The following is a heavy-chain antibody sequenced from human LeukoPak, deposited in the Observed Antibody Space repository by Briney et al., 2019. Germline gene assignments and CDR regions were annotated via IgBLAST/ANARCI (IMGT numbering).Heavy chain of an antibody. V-gene: IGHV1-18*01. J-gene: IGHJ3*02. Sequence: ASVKVSCKASGYTFTSYGISWVRQAPGQGLEWMGWISAYNGNTNYAQKLQGRVTMTTDTSTSTAYMELRSLRSDDTAVYYCARDSPGGSSGWVDAFDIWGQGTMVTVSS. CDR3: ARDSPGGSSGWVDAFDI. CDR2: ISAYNGNT. D-gene: IGHD6-19*01. CDR1: GYTFTSYG.